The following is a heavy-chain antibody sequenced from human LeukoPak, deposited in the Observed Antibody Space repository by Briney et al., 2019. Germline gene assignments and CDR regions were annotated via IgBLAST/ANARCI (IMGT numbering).Heavy chain of an antibody. J-gene: IGHJ4*02. CDR1: GGSFSGYY. CDR3: ARGPAGSGYSSGWYFGAPPYFDY. V-gene: IGHV4-34*01. CDR2: INHSGST. D-gene: IGHD6-19*01. Sequence: PSETLSLTCAVYGGSFSGYYWSWIRQPPGKGLEWIGEINHSGSTNYNPSLKSRVTISVDTSKNQFSLKLSSVTAADTAVYYCARGPAGSGYSSGWYFGAPPYFDYWGQGTLVTVSS.